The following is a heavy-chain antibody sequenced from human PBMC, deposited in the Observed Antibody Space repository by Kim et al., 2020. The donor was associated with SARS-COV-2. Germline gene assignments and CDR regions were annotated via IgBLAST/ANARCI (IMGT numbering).Heavy chain of an antibody. D-gene: IGHD5-12*01. CDR2: DT. V-gene: IGHV5-51*01. J-gene: IGHJ5*02. CDR3: ARPSYNGCDA. Sequence: DTRYRPSFQGQVTISADKSIRTAYLQWSSLKASDTAMYYCARPSYNGCDAWGQGTLVSVSS.